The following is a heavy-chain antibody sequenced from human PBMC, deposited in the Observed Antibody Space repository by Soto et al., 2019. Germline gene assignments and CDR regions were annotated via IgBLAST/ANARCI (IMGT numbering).Heavy chain of an antibody. V-gene: IGHV1-69*01. J-gene: IGHJ4*02. CDR1: GGTFSSYA. Sequence: QVQLVQSGAEVKKPGSSVKVSCKASGGTFSSYAISWVRQAPGQGLEWMGGIIPIFGTANYAQKFQGRVTISADESTSTAYMELGSLRSEDTAVYYCASSYVDTAMVSRFGYWGQGTLVTVSS. CDR3: ASSYVDTAMVSRFGY. D-gene: IGHD5-18*01. CDR2: IIPIFGTA.